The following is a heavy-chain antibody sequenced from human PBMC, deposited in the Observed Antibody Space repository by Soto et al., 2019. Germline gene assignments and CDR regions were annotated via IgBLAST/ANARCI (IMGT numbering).Heavy chain of an antibody. J-gene: IGHJ4*02. D-gene: IGHD6-19*01. V-gene: IGHV3-48*02. CDR3: ARSVEGHFDY. CDR2: ITSDTKTI. CDR1: GFRFSIYS. Sequence: EVQLVESGGNLVQPGGSLRLSCAASGFRFSIYSMNWVRQAPGKGLEWSAYITSDTKTIKYADSVRGRFTISRDNGKNSVYLQMNSLREEATAVYYCARSVEGHFDYWGQGTVVTVSA.